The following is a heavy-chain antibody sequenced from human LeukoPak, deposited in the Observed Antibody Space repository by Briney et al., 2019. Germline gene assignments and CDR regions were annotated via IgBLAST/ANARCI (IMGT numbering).Heavy chain of an antibody. CDR1: GFLFRSYA. Sequence: GGSLRLSCAASGFLFRSYAMTWVRQAPGKGLQWVAAISPSGDTTYYADSVRGRFTVSRDNSNDILFLQVNNLRAEDTAVYFCTRVPGGGYSPTWYEGLFKYWGQGTLLSVYS. V-gene: IGHV3-23*01. CDR3: TRVPGGGYSPTWYEGLFKY. J-gene: IGHJ4*02. D-gene: IGHD5-18*01. CDR2: ISPSGDTT.